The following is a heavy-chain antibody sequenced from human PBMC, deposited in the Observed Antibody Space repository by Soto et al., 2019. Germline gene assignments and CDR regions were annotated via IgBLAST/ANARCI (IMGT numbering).Heavy chain of an antibody. CDR2: IYYNGNT. Sequence: SETLSLTCIVSGASLSSSSYYWAWIRQPPGKGLGWIGTIYYNGNTYYNPSLKSRVTISLDTFKNGLSLKLSSVTATDTAVYYCARAIGVGYNWGGYYFTYWGQEPRVTVS. J-gene: IGHJ4*02. D-gene: IGHD5-12*01. CDR3: ARAIGVGYNWGGYYFTY. V-gene: IGHV4-39*01. CDR1: GASLSSSSYY.